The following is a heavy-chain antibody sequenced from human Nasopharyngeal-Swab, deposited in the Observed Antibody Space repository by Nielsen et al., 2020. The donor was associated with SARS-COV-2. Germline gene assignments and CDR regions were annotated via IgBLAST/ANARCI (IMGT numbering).Heavy chain of an antibody. CDR2: IYYSGNT. Sequence: SDTLSLTCTVSRGSITSGGFYWTWIRQHPGKGLEWIGYIYYSGNTYYNPSLESRITISVDASKNQLSLKLNSVTAADTAVYYCARGWAGHYFDYWGRGTLVTVSS. D-gene: IGHD3-10*01. J-gene: IGHJ4*02. V-gene: IGHV4-31*03. CDR1: RGSITSGGFY. CDR3: ARGWAGHYFDY.